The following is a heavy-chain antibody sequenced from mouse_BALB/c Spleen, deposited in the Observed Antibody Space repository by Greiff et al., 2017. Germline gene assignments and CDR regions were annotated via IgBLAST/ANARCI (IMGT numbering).Heavy chain of an antibody. V-gene: IGHV5-17*02. D-gene: IGHD3-1*01. CDR3: ARVGVGSYAMDY. CDR2: ISSGSSTI. CDR1: GFTFSSFG. Sequence: EVKLVESGGGLVQPGGSRKLSCAASGFTFSSFGMHWVRQAPEKGLEWVAYISSGSSTIYYADTVKGRFTISRDNPKNTLFLQMTSLRSEDTAMYYCARVGVGSYAMDYWGQGTSVTVSS. J-gene: IGHJ4*01.